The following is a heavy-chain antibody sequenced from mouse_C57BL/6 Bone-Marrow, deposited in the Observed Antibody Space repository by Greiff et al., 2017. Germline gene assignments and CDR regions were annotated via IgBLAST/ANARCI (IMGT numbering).Heavy chain of an antibody. CDR2: IWRGGST. J-gene: IGHJ4*01. V-gene: IGHV2-5*01. Sequence: QVHVKQSGPGLVQPSQSLSITCTVSGFSLTSYGVHWVRQSPGKGLEWLGVIWRGGSTDYNAAFMSRLSITKDNSKSQAFFKMNRLQADDTAIYYCATSYYGSRYYAMDYWGQGTSVTVSA. CDR3: ATSYYGSRYYAMDY. D-gene: IGHD1-1*01. CDR1: GFSLTSYG.